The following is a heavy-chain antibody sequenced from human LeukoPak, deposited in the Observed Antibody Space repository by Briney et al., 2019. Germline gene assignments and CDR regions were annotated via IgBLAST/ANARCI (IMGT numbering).Heavy chain of an antibody. CDR1: GYTFTGYY. CDR2: MNPNSGNT. CDR3: ARIMITFGGARAFDI. J-gene: IGHJ3*02. D-gene: IGHD3-16*01. Sequence: ASVKVSCKTSGYTFTGYYIHLLRQAPGQGLEWMGWMNPNSGNTGYAQKFQGRVTMTRNTSISTAYMELSSLRSEDTAVYYCARIMITFGGARAFDIWGQGTMVTVSS. V-gene: IGHV1-8*02.